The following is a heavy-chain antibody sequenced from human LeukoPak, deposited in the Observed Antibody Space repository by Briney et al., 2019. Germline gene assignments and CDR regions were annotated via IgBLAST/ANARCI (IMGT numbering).Heavy chain of an antibody. J-gene: IGHJ4*02. Sequence: GRSLRLSCAASGFTFSSYGMHRVRQAPGKGLEWVAVIWYDGSNKYYADSVKGRFTISRDNSKNTLYLQMNNLRAEDTAVYYCARPQYYYGSGSPIDSWGQGTLVTVSS. V-gene: IGHV3-33*01. CDR2: IWYDGSNK. CDR1: GFTFSSYG. CDR3: ARPQYYYGSGSPIDS. D-gene: IGHD3-10*01.